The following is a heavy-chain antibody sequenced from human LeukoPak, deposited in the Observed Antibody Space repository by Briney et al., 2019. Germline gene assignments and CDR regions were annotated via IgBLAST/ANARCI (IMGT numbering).Heavy chain of an antibody. CDR2: IYYSGST. Sequence: SETLSLTCTVSGGSISSYYWSWIRQPPGKGLEWIGYIYYSGSTNYNPSLKSRVTISVDTSKNQFSLRLSSVTAADTAVYYCAREVGYSGDVNGMDVWGQGTTVTVSS. D-gene: IGHD5-12*01. V-gene: IGHV4-59*12. CDR1: GGSISSYY. J-gene: IGHJ6*02. CDR3: AREVGYSGDVNGMDV.